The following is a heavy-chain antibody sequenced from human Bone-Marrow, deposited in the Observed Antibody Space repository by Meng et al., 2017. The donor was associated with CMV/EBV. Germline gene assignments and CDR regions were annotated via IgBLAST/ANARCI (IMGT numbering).Heavy chain of an antibody. J-gene: IGHJ4*02. CDR2: IYPGDSDT. Sequence: GESLKISCKGSGYRFTSYWIGWVRQMPGKGLEWMGIIYPGDSDTRYSPSFQGQVTIPADKSISTAYPQWSSLKASDTAMYYCARHREDSSSLRVDYWGQGTRVTGSS. D-gene: IGHD6-6*01. CDR1: GYRFTSYW. V-gene: IGHV5-51*01. CDR3: ARHREDSSSLRVDY.